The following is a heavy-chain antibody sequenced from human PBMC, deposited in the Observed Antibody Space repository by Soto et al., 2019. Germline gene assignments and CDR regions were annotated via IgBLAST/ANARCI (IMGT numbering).Heavy chain of an antibody. CDR1: GGSFSGYY. J-gene: IGHJ6*02. D-gene: IGHD6-13*01. V-gene: IGHV4-34*01. CDR3: ATSLIYSSSWYGNYYYYGMDV. Sequence: PSETLSLTCAVYGGSFSGYYWGWIRQPPGKGLEWIGEINHSGSTYYNPSLKSRVTISVDTSKNQFSLKLSSVTAADTAVYYCATSLIYSSSWYGNYYYYGMDVWGQGTTVTVSS. CDR2: INHSGST.